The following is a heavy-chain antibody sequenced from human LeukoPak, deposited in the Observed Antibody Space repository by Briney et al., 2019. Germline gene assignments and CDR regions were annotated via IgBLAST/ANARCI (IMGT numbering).Heavy chain of an antibody. Sequence: GGSLRLSCAASGFTFSSYAMHWVRQAPGKGLEWVAVISYDGSNKYYADSVKGRFTISRDNSKNTLYLQMNSLRAEDTALYYCAKDISSDSSGYYQGFDPWGQGTLVTVSS. CDR3: AKDISSDSSGYYQGFDP. V-gene: IGHV3-30-3*01. J-gene: IGHJ5*02. CDR1: GFTFSSYA. CDR2: ISYDGSNK. D-gene: IGHD3-22*01.